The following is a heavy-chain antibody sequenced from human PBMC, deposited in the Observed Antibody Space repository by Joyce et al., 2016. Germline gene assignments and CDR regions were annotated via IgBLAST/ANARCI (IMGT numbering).Heavy chain of an antibody. Sequence: EVYLVESGGGLVQPGGSLRLSCAASGFSFRYFWMDWVRQAPGKGGGWVGKINEDGSEKNYMDSLRGRFTISRDNAKNSVDLQINSLRVEDTAVYYCTRGSGTGWFDPWGQGTLVTVSS. D-gene: IGHD6-13*01. V-gene: IGHV3-7*03. CDR1: GFSFRYFW. J-gene: IGHJ5*02. CDR3: TRGSGTGWFDP. CDR2: INEDGSEK.